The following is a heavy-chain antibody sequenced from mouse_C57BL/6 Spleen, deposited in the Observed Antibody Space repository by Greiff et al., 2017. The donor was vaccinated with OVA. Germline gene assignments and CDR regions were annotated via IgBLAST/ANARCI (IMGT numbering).Heavy chain of an antibody. D-gene: IGHD2-3*01. J-gene: IGHJ3*01. Sequence: VQLQQSGPELVKPGASVKISCKASGYAFSSSWMNWVKQRPGKGLEWIGRIYPGDGDTNYNGKFKGKATLTADKSSSTAYMQLSRLTSEDSAVYFCARRDLDGSWFAYWGQGTLVTVSA. CDR3: ARRDLDGSWFAY. CDR1: GYAFSSSW. V-gene: IGHV1-82*01. CDR2: IYPGDGDT.